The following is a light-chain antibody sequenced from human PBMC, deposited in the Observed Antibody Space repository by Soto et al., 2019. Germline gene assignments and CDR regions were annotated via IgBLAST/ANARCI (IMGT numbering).Light chain of an antibody. CDR2: EVS. V-gene: IGLV2-14*01. Sequence: QSALTQPASVSGSPGQSITISCTGTSSDVGGYNYVSWYQQHPGKAPKLMIYEVSNRPSGVSNRFSGSKSGNTASLTISGLQAEDEADYYCSSYTSSSTHYAFGPGTKLTVL. J-gene: IGLJ1*01. CDR1: SSDVGGYNY. CDR3: SSYTSSSTHYA.